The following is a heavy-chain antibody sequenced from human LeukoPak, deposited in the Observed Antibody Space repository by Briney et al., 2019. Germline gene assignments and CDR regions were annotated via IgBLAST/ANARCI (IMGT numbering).Heavy chain of an antibody. Sequence: PGGSLRLSCAASGFTFSTYDMHWVRQTTGKGLEWVSAIITAGDTYYPGSVKGRFTISRENAKNSLYLQMNSLRAEDTAVYYCARSGTYYLGALDYWGQGTLVTVSS. CDR3: ARSGTYYLGALDY. V-gene: IGHV3-13*01. J-gene: IGHJ4*02. CDR2: IITAGDT. D-gene: IGHD1-26*01. CDR1: GFTFSTYD.